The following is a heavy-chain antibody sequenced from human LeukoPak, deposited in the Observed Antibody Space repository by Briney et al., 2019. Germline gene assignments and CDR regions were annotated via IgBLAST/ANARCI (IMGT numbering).Heavy chain of an antibody. CDR2: ISSSGAST. CDR3: ARDYYESSGYPPEPYDN. J-gene: IGHJ4*02. CDR1: GFIFRKYV. D-gene: IGHD3-22*01. Sequence: GGSLRLSCAASGFIFRKYVMSWVRQAPGKGLEWVSAISSSGASTYYADSVKGRFTISRDDSKNTLYLQMNGLRTEDTAVYYCARDYYESSGYPPEPYDNWGQGTLVTVSS. V-gene: IGHV3-23*01.